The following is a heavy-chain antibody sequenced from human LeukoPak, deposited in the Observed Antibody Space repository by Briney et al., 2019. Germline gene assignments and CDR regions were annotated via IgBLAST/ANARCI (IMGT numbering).Heavy chain of an antibody. CDR3: ARLEYSSGWYPENEVPDY. J-gene: IGHJ4*02. CDR1: GYSFTSYW. V-gene: IGHV5-51*03. CDR2: IYPGDSDT. Sequence: PGESLKISCKGSGYSFTSYWIGWVRQMPGKGLEWMGIIYPGDSDTRYSPSFQGQVTISADKSISTAYLQWSSLKASDTAMYYCARLEYSSGWYPENEVPDYWGQGTLVTVSS. D-gene: IGHD6-19*01.